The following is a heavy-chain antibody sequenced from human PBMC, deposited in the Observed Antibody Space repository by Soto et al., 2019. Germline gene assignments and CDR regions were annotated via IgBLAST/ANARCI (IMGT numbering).Heavy chain of an antibody. J-gene: IGHJ4*02. D-gene: IGHD3-22*01. Sequence: KPAETLSLGCTVSVRSISSHYWSWIRQPPGKGLEWIGYISYSGSTNYNPSLKSRVTISVDTSRNQFSLKLSSVTAADTAVYYCARGNRPYESGGYGYSPETCFDYWGQGTLVTVSS. CDR1: VRSISSHY. CDR3: ARGNRPYESGGYGYSPETCFDY. CDR2: ISYSGST. V-gene: IGHV4-59*11.